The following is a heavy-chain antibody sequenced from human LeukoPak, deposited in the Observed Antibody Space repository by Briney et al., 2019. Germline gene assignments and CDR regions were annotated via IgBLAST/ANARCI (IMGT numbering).Heavy chain of an antibody. J-gene: IGHJ6*04. V-gene: IGHV3-30*02. Sequence: GGSLRLSCAASGFTFRSSGMHWVRQTPGKGLEWVAFIWYDGNEIYYADSVKGRFTISRDNSRNTLYLQMNSLRTEGTAVYYCAELGITMIGGVWGKGTTVTISS. D-gene: IGHD3-10*02. CDR1: GFTFRSSG. CDR2: IWYDGNEI. CDR3: AELGITMIGGV.